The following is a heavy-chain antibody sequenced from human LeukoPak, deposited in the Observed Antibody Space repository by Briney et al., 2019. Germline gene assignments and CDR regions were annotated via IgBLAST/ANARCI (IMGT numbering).Heavy chain of an antibody. CDR1: GGTFSNYA. D-gene: IGHD2-15*01. J-gene: IGHJ3*02. V-gene: IGHV1-69*05. CDR3: AREPLSRVAATGHDAFDI. CDR2: IIPIFGTA. Sequence: VASVKVSCKASGGTFSNYAMSWVRQAPGQGLEWMGGIIPIFGTAKYAQNFQGRVTITTDESTSTAYMELSSLRSEDTAVYYCAREPLSRVAATGHDAFDIWGQGTMVTVSS.